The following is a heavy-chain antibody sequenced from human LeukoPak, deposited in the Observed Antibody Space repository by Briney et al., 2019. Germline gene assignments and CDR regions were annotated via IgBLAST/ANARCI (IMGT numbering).Heavy chain of an antibody. CDR1: GFIFSDYY. CDR2: ISSSGSTM. CDR3: ARSSSGSGGYYMDV. Sequence: GGSLRLSCAASGFIFSDYYMSWIRQAPGKGLERVSYISSSGSTMYYTDSVKGRFTISRDNAKDSLYLQMNSLRAEDTAVYYCARSSSGSGGYYMDVWGKGTTVTVSS. J-gene: IGHJ6*03. V-gene: IGHV3-11*01. D-gene: IGHD1-26*01.